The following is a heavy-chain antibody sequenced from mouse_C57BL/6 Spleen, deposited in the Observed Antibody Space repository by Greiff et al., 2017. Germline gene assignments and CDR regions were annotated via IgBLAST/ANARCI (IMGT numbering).Heavy chain of an antibody. Sequence: VQLQQSGPELVKPGASVKISCKASGYTFTDYYMNWVKQSHGKSLEWIGDINPNNGGTSYNQKFKGKATLTVDKSSSTAYMELRSLTSEDSAVYYCARRYYSNSNYFDYWGQGTTLTVSS. J-gene: IGHJ2*01. D-gene: IGHD2-5*01. CDR2: INPNNGGT. CDR3: ARRYYSNSNYFDY. CDR1: GYTFTDYY. V-gene: IGHV1-26*01.